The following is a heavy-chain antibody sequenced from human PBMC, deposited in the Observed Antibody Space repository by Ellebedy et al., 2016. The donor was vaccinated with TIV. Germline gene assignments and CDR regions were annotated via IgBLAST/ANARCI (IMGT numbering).Heavy chain of an antibody. D-gene: IGHD5-18*01. CDR1: GGSISSYY. CDR3: ARDRLYSTAMVTRYGMDV. J-gene: IGHJ6*02. Sequence: GSLRLXCTVSGGSISSYYWSWIRQPAGKGLEWIGRIYTSGSTNYNPSLKSRVTISVDTSKNQFSLKLSSVTAADTAVYYCARDRLYSTAMVTRYGMDVWGQGTTVTVSS. V-gene: IGHV4-4*07. CDR2: IYTSGST.